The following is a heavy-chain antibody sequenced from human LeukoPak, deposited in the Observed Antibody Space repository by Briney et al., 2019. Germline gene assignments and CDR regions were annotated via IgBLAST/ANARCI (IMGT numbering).Heavy chain of an antibody. Sequence: ASETLSLTCTVSGGSISSSSYYWGWIRQPPGKGLEWIGSIYYSGSTYYNPSLKSRVTISVDTSKNQFSLKLSSVTAADTAVYYCARSGIASLLDYWGQGTLVTVSS. CDR2: IYYSGST. V-gene: IGHV4-39*01. D-gene: IGHD6-13*01. J-gene: IGHJ4*02. CDR1: GGSISSSSYY. CDR3: ARSGIASLLDY.